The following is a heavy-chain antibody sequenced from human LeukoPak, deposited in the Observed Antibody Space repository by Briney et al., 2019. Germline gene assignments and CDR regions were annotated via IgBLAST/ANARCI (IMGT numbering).Heavy chain of an antibody. J-gene: IGHJ4*02. Sequence: ASVKVSCKASGGTFSSYAISWVRQAPGQGLEWMGGIIPIFGTANYAQKFQGRVTITADESTSTAYMELSSLRSEDTAVYYCARLGGHRDPNDYWGQGTLVTVSS. V-gene: IGHV1-69*01. CDR1: GGTFSSYA. CDR3: ARLGGHRDPNDY. CDR2: IIPIFGTA. D-gene: IGHD1-26*01.